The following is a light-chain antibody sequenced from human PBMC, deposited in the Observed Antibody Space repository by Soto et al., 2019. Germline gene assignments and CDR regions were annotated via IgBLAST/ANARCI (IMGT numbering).Light chain of an antibody. CDR1: QSISTF. Sequence: DIQMTQSPSSLSASVGDGVTITCRASQSISTFLNWYQQKPGKAPQLLIYAASNLQSGVPSRFSGSGSGTDFTLTITSLQPEDFATYYCQQSYTSLPFTFGPGTTVDVK. CDR2: AAS. J-gene: IGKJ3*01. CDR3: QQSYTSLPFT. V-gene: IGKV1-39*01.